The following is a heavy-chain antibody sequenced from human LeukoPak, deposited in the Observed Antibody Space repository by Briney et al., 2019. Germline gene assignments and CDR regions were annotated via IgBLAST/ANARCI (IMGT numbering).Heavy chain of an antibody. Sequence: SETLSLTCTVSGGSISSYYWSWIRQPPGKGLEWIGYIYYSGSTNYNPSLKSRVTISVDTSKNQFSLKLSSVTAADTAVYYCARRRIAGVVDYWGQGTLVTVSS. D-gene: IGHD6-13*01. CDR1: GGSISSYY. J-gene: IGHJ4*02. CDR2: IYYSGST. CDR3: ARRRIAGVVDY. V-gene: IGHV4-59*08.